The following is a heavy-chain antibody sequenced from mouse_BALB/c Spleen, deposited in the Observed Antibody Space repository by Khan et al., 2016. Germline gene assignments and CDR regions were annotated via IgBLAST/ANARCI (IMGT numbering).Heavy chain of an antibody. J-gene: IGHJ2*01. D-gene: IGHD2-14*01. CDR2: ISYSGST. CDR1: GDSTTSGY. Sequence: EVQLVESGPSLVKPSQTLSLTCSVTGDSTTSGYWNWIRKFPGNKLEYMGYISYSGSTYYNPSLTSRISITRDTSTNQYYLQLNSVTTEDTATYYCATYDGYYFDYWGQGTTLTVSS. V-gene: IGHV3-8*02. CDR3: ATYDGYYFDY.